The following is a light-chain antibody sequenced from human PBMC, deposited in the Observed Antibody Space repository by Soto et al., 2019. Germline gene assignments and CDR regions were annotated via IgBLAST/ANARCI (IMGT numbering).Light chain of an antibody. Sequence: QSALTQPASVSGSPGQSITISCTGTSSDIGGYDCVSWYQQHPGKAPKLMIFEVSNRPSGVSNRFSGSKSGNTASLTISGLQADDEAAYYCSSYTASSVIFGGGTNLTVL. CDR3: SSYTASSVI. J-gene: IGLJ2*01. V-gene: IGLV2-14*01. CDR2: EVS. CDR1: SSDIGGYDC.